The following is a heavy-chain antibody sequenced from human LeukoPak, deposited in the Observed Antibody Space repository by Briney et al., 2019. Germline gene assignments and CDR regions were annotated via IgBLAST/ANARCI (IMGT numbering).Heavy chain of an antibody. Sequence: ASVKVSCKASGYTFTGYYMHWVRQAPGQGLEWMGWINPNSGGTNYAQKFQGRVTMTRDTSISTACMELSRLRSDDTAVYYCAREALQTGDRAFDIWGQGTMVTVSS. CDR2: INPNSGGT. CDR1: GYTFTGYY. J-gene: IGHJ3*02. V-gene: IGHV1-2*02. CDR3: AREALQTGDRAFDI. D-gene: IGHD7-27*01.